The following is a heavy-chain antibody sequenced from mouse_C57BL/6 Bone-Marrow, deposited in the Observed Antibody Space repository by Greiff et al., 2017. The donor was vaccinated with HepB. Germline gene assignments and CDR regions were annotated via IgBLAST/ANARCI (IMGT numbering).Heavy chain of an antibody. D-gene: IGHD1-1*01. CDR3: ARAPPPYYGSSYWYFDV. CDR1: GFTFSSYA. CDR2: ISDGGSYT. V-gene: IGHV5-4*01. Sequence: EVQLQESGGGLVKPGGSLKLSCAASGFTFSSYAMSWVRQTPEKRLEWVATISDGGSYTYYPDNVKGRFTISRDNAKNNLYLQMSHLKSEDTAMYYCARAPPPYYGSSYWYFDVWGTGTTVTVSS. J-gene: IGHJ1*03.